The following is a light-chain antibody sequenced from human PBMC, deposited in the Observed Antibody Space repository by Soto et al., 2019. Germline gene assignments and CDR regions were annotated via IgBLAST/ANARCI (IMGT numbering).Light chain of an antibody. CDR3: QSYESSTVV. J-gene: IGLJ2*01. Sequence: LTQPHSVSESPGKTVTISCTRSSGSIASNDVQWYQQRPGSAPTTVIYENNQRPSGVPDRFSGSTDGSSNSASLTISGLQTEDEADYYCQSYESSTVVFGGGTKLTVL. V-gene: IGLV6-57*04. CDR2: ENN. CDR1: SGSIASND.